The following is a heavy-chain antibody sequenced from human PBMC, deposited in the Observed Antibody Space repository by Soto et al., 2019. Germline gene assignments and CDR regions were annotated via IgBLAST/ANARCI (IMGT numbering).Heavy chain of an antibody. V-gene: IGHV3-30*02. CDR3: AKVPRGSNFGYYNF. CDR2: VWKDGSNR. CDR1: GITFSDYG. J-gene: IGHJ4*02. D-gene: IGHD5-18*01. Sequence: PGGSLRLSCAASGITFSDYGMHWVRQAPGKGLEWVAGVWKDGSNRYYVDSVKGRFTISRDNSKNTLYLQMNSLRDEDTAVYYCAKVPRGSNFGYYNFWGQGTLVTV.